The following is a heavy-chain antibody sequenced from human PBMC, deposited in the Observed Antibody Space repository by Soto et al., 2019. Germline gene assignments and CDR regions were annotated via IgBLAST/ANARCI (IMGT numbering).Heavy chain of an antibody. V-gene: IGHV1-3*01. J-gene: IGHJ4*02. CDR3: ARAESVLAHYEY. D-gene: IGHD3-16*01. Sequence: ASVKVSCKASGYTFTAYAMHWVRQAPGQRLEWMGWINAGNGNTKYSQKFQGRVTITRDTSASTAYMELSSLRSEDTAVYYCARAESVLAHYEYLGQGALGPGS. CDR1: GYTFTAYA. CDR2: INAGNGNT.